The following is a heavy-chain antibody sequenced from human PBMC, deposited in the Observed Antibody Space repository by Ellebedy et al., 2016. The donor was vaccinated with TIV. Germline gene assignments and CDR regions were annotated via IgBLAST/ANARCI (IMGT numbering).Heavy chain of an antibody. J-gene: IGHJ4*02. CDR3: VRDRYYDCNAYYYD. Sequence: PGGSLRLSCAASGFIFSNYWMHWVRQAPGKGLVWVSRIKYDGSITSYADSVKGRFTISRDNAKNTLYLQMNSLRAEDTAVYYCVRDRYYDCNAYYYDWGQGTLVTVSS. V-gene: IGHV3-74*01. CDR1: GFIFSNYW. D-gene: IGHD3-22*01. CDR2: IKYDGSIT.